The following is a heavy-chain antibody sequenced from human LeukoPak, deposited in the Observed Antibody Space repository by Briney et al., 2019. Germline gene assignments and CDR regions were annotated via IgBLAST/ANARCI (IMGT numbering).Heavy chain of an antibody. CDR2: ISFDEAKK. Sequence: PGGSLRLSCTASGFTFTSYTMHWVRQAPGKGLEWLAVISFDEAKKYYADSVKGRFTISRDNSKNTLYLQMDSLRAEDTAVYYCARDFRLDYWGQGTLVTVSS. CDR3: ARDFRLDY. V-gene: IGHV3-30-3*01. J-gene: IGHJ4*02. CDR1: GFTFTSYT.